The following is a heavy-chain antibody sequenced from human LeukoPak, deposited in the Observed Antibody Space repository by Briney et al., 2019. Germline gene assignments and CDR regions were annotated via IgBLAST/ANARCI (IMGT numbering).Heavy chain of an antibody. J-gene: IGHJ4*02. CDR3: ARRGSGWYYFDY. Sequence: PSETLSLTCTVSGDSISSGGYSWSWIRQPPGKGLEWIGYIYYSGSTYYNPSLKSRVTISVDTSKNQFSLKLSSVTAADTAVYYCARRGSGWYYFDYWGQGTLVTVSS. CDR2: IYYSGST. D-gene: IGHD6-19*01. CDR1: GDSISSGGYS. V-gene: IGHV4-30-4*07.